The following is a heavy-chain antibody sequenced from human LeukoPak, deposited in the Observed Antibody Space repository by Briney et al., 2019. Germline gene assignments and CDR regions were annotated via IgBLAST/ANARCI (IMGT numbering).Heavy chain of an antibody. CDR1: GYTLAELS. Sequence: ASVTVSCKVSGYTLAELSMHWVRQAPGKGLEWMGGFDPEDGETIYAQKSQGRVTMTEDTSTDTAYMELSSLRSEDTAVYYCATDPTMVRGVYGDYWGQGTLVAVSS. D-gene: IGHD3-10*01. CDR3: ATDPTMVRGVYGDY. CDR2: FDPEDGET. J-gene: IGHJ4*02. V-gene: IGHV1-24*01.